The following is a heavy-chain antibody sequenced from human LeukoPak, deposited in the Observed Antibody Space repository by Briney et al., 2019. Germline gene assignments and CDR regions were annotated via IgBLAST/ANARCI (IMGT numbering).Heavy chain of an antibody. J-gene: IGHJ4*02. D-gene: IGHD1-26*01. CDR3: ARHSIVGATRDY. Sequence: SETLSLTCTVSSGSISSSSYYWGWIRQPPGKGLEWIGSIYYSGSTYYNPSLKSRVTIFVDTSKNQFSLKLSSVTAADTAVYYCARHSIVGATRDYWGQGTLVTVSS. V-gene: IGHV4-39*01. CDR2: IYYSGST. CDR1: SGSISSSSYY.